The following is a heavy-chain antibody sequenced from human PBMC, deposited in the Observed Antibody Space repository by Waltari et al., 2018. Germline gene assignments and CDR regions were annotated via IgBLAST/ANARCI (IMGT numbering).Heavy chain of an antibody. CDR2: ISGNGSNT. CDR1: GFTVSSFA. Sequence: EAQLWESGGGLVQPGGSLRVSCAASGFTVSSFAMSWVRQTPGKGREGVSEISGNGSNTYYADSVKGRFTISKDNSKNILYLQMDSLRAEDTAVYYCARDGYNWIAFDVWGQGVLVTVSS. CDR3: ARDGYNWIAFDV. J-gene: IGHJ4*02. V-gene: IGHV3-23*01. D-gene: IGHD5-12*01.